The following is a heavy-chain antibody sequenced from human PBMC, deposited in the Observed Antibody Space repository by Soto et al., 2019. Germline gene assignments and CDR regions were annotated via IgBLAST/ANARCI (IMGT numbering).Heavy chain of an antibody. Sequence: EVQLLESGGGEVQPGGSLRLSCAASGLTFSSFAMSWVRQAPGKGLEWVSGISGSGGSTYNADSVKGRFIISRDNSKNVLYLQMNSVRAEDTAVYYCAKGHSSSPSPQYYYYGMDVWGQGTTVTVSS. V-gene: IGHV3-23*01. D-gene: IGHD6-13*01. CDR1: GLTFSSFA. CDR2: ISGSGGST. J-gene: IGHJ6*02. CDR3: AKGHSSSPSPQYYYYGMDV.